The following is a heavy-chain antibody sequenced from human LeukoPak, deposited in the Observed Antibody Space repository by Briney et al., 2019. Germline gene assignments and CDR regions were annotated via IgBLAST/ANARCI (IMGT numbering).Heavy chain of an antibody. D-gene: IGHD5-12*01. CDR3: ARFDLDIVASAFDY. V-gene: IGHV5-51*01. Sequence: GESLKISCKGSGYSFNTYWIGWVRQMPGKGLEWMGVIYPGDSDTRYSPSFQGQVTISADKSISTAYLQWSSLEASDTAMYYCARFDLDIVASAFDYWGQGTLVTVSS. CDR2: IYPGDSDT. J-gene: IGHJ4*02. CDR1: GYSFNTYW.